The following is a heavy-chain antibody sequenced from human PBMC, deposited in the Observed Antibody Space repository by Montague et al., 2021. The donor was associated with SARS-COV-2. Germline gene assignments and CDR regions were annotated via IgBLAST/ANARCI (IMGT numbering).Heavy chain of an antibody. D-gene: IGHD3-22*01. CDR2: IYYSGST. CDR1: GGSISSGGYY. J-gene: IGHJ5*02. Sequence: TLSLTCTVSGGSISSGGYYWSWIRQHPGKGLEWIGYIYYSGSTYYNPSLKSRVTISVDTSKNQFSLKLSSVTAADTAVYYCARATRSIVVLNWFDPWGLGTLVTVSS. CDR3: ARATRSIVVLNWFDP. V-gene: IGHV4-31*03.